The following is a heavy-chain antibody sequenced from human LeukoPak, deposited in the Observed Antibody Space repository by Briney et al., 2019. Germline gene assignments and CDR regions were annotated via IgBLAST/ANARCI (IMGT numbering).Heavy chain of an antibody. Sequence: ASVKVSCKASGYTFTGYYMHWVRQAPGQGLEWMGRINPNSGGTNYAQKFQGRVTMTRDTSISTAYMELSRLRSDDTAVYYCARDHFRLLWFGSPLAYWGQGTLVTVSS. V-gene: IGHV1-2*06. CDR1: GYTFTGYY. D-gene: IGHD3-10*01. J-gene: IGHJ4*02. CDR2: INPNSGGT. CDR3: ARDHFRLLWFGSPLAY.